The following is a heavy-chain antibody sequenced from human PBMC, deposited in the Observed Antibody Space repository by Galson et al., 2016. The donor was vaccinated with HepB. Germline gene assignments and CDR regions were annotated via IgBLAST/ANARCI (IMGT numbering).Heavy chain of an antibody. CDR2: ISGSGDTT. CDR3: AKGHGDYKGNYLDY. D-gene: IGHD4-17*01. J-gene: IGHJ4*02. Sequence: SLRLSCAVSGFTLSTSSMSWVRQAPGKGLEWVSVISGSGDTTYYADSVKGRFIISRDNSKHTLYLHMNSLRAEDTAVYYCAKGHGDYKGNYLDYWGQGALVAVSS. CDR1: GFTLSTSS. V-gene: IGHV3-23*01.